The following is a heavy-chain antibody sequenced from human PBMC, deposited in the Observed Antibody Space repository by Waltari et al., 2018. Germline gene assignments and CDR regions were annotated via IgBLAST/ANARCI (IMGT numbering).Heavy chain of an antibody. J-gene: IGHJ4*02. V-gene: IGHV3-48*03. Sequence: EVRLVESGGGWVQPGGSLRLSCQASGSPVSSYGMNWFRQAPGKGLEWISYSSGSGTTIYYADSVKGRFTISRDDAENSLYLQMNSLRAEDTALYYCARRFDSWGQGTRVTVSS. CDR2: SSGSGTTI. CDR1: GSPVSSYG. CDR3: ARRFDS.